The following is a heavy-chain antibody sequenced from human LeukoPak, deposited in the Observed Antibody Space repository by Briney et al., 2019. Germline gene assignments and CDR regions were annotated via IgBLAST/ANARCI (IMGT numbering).Heavy chain of an antibody. J-gene: IGHJ5*02. Sequence: GGSLRLSCAASGITFGNNWMHWVRQGPGKGLVWISRINSGEGGAIYADSVKGRFTVSRDNAKNTLYLQMNSLRAEDTAVYYCARDVPHNWFDTWGQGTLVTVSS. CDR3: ARDVPHNWFDT. V-gene: IGHV3-74*01. CDR1: GITFGNNW. CDR2: INSGEGGA.